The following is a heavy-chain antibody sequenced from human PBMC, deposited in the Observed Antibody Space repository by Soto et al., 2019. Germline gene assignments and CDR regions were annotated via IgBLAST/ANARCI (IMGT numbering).Heavy chain of an antibody. CDR2: IKSKTDDGTT. CDR3: TTDSSSWAYYYYYGMDV. CDR1: GFTFSNAW. J-gene: IGHJ6*02. D-gene: IGHD2-2*01. Sequence: AGGSLRLSCTVSGFTFSNAWMTWVRQAPGKGLEWVGRIKSKTDDGTTDYAAPVKGRFTISRDDSRNTLYLQMNSLKTEETAVYYCTTDSSSWAYYYYYGMDVWGQGTTVTVSS. V-gene: IGHV3-15*01.